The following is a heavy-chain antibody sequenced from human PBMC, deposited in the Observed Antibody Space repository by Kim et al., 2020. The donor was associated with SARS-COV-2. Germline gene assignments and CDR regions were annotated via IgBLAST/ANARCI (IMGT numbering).Heavy chain of an antibody. V-gene: IGHV3-33*01. Sequence: GGSLRLSCAASGFSFSKYGMNWVRQAPGKGLEWVAVIWYDGNKKYYADSVKGRFTISRDNSKNTLYLQMNSLRVEDTAVYYCARKGNHLLYDADYFDYWG. CDR1: GFSFSKYG. J-gene: IGHJ4*01. D-gene: IGHD3-3*01. CDR3: ARKGNHLLYDADYFDY. CDR2: IWYDGNKK.